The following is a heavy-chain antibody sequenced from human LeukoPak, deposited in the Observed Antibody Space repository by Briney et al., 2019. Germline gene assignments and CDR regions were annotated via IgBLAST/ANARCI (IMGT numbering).Heavy chain of an antibody. Sequence: ASVKVSCKASGYTFTSYYMHWVRQAPGQGLEWMGWINPNSGGTNYAQKFQGRVTMTRDTSISTAYMELSRLRSDDAAVYYCARGVPPIVVVPAAIPNFDYWGQGTLVTVSS. CDR3: ARGVPPIVVVPAAIPNFDY. CDR2: INPNSGGT. D-gene: IGHD2-2*02. CDR1: GYTFTSYY. V-gene: IGHV1-2*02. J-gene: IGHJ4*02.